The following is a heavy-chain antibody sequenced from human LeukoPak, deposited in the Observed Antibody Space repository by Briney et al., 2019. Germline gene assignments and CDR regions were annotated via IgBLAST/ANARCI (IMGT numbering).Heavy chain of an antibody. CDR1: GGSFSGYY. V-gene: IGHV4-34*01. D-gene: IGHD2-15*01. CDR3: AIERSCSDGGCYSGPFDL. Sequence: PSETLSLTCAVYGGSFSGYYWSWIRQPPGKGLEWIGEINHSGSTNYNPSLKSRVTISVDTSKNQFSLKLSSVTAADTALYYCAIERSCSDGGCYSGPFDLWGQGTVVAVSS. CDR2: INHSGST. J-gene: IGHJ3*01.